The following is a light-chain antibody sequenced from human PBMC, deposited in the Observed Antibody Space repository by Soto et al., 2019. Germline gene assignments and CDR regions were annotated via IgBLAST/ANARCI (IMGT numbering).Light chain of an antibody. CDR1: QSINNW. CDR2: DAS. V-gene: IGKV1-5*01. J-gene: IGKJ1*01. Sequence: DIQMTQSPSTLSASVGDRVTITCRASQSINNWLAWYQQKPGKAPKLLIYDASSLESGVPSRFSGSGSGTEFTLTISCLQPDDFATYYCQQYNSYSPWTFGQGTKVEIK. CDR3: QQYNSYSPWT.